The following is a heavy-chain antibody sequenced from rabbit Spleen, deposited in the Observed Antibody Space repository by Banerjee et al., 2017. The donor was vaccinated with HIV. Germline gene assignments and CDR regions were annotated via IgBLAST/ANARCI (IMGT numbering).Heavy chain of an antibody. CDR2: INASTGKP. V-gene: IGHV1S45*01. D-gene: IGHD2-1*01. Sequence: QEQLVESGGGLVKPEGSLTLTCKASGFSFSDRDVMCWVRQAPGKGLQWIACINASTGKPVYATWASGRFTISRTSSTTVTLRMTSLTAADRATYFCARDLVGVIGWNFYLWGQGTLVTV. CDR3: ARDLVGVIGWNFYL. CDR1: GFSFSDRDV. J-gene: IGHJ4*01.